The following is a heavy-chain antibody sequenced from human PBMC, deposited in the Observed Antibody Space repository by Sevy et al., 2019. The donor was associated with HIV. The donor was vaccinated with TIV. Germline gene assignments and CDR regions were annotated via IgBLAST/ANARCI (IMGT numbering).Heavy chain of an antibody. V-gene: IGHV3-7*01. CDR2: INQDGSEQ. J-gene: IGHJ4*02. D-gene: IGHD4-4*01. CDR1: GFTFSNYW. Sequence: GGSLRLSCAASGFTFSNYWMNWVRQAPGKGLEWVANINQDGSEQYYVDSMKGRFTISRDNAKNSLYLQMNSLRAEDTAVYYCASGHSNYSPTDYWGQGTLVTVSS. CDR3: ASGHSNYSPTDY.